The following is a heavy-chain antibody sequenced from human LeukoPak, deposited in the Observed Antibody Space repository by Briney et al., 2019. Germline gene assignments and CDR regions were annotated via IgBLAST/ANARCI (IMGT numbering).Heavy chain of an antibody. Sequence: SETLSLTCTVSGGSISSYYWSWIRQPPGKGLEWIGEINHSGSTYYNPSLKSRVTISVDTSKNQFSLKLSSVTAADTAVYYCAVRPPRPIDYWGQGTLVTVSS. CDR3: AVRPPRPIDY. D-gene: IGHD6-6*01. V-gene: IGHV4-59*04. J-gene: IGHJ4*02. CDR1: GGSISSYY. CDR2: INHSGST.